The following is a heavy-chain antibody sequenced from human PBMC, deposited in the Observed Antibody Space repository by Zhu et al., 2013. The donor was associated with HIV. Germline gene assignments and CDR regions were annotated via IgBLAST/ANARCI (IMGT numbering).Heavy chain of an antibody. CDR2: ISAYNGNT. D-gene: IGHD2-2*01. Sequence: QVQLVQSGAEVKKPGASVKVSCKASGYTFTSYGISWVRQAPGQGLEWMGWISAYNGNTNYAQKLQGRVTMTTDTSTSTAYMELRGLRSDDTAVYYCARDDIVVVPAAADAFDIWGQGTMVTVSS. V-gene: IGHV1-18*01. CDR1: GYTFTSYG. J-gene: IGHJ3*02. CDR3: ARDDIVVVPAAADAFDI.